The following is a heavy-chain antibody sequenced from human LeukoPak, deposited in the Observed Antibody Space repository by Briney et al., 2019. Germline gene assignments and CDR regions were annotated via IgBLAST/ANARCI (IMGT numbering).Heavy chain of an antibody. V-gene: IGHV3-74*01. CDR3: ARANDPPLDY. CDR1: GFTLSSYM. CDR2: TTSDGTST. D-gene: IGHD2-8*01. Sequence: PGGSLRLSCVPSGFTLSSYMMSWVRQAPGKGRVWVSRTTSDGTSTRYAESVKGRFTISRDNAKNTVYLQMNSLRAEDTAVYYCARANDPPLDYWGRGTLVTVSS. J-gene: IGHJ4*02.